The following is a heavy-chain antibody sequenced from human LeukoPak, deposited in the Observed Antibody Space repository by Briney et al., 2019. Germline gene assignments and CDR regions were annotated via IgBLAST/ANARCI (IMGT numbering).Heavy chain of an antibody. Sequence: GGSLRLSCAASGFTFDDYAMHWVRQAPGKGLEWVSGISWNSGSIGYADSVKGRFTISRDNAKNPLYLQMNSLRAEDTALYYCAKDSGYSSSWSDYWGQGTLVTVSS. CDR1: GFTFDDYA. V-gene: IGHV3-9*01. D-gene: IGHD6-13*01. CDR3: AKDSGYSSSWSDY. J-gene: IGHJ4*02. CDR2: ISWNSGSI.